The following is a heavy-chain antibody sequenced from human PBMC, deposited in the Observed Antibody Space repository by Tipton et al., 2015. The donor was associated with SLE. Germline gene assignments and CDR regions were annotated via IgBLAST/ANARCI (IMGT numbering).Heavy chain of an antibody. CDR2: IYYSGST. Sequence: TLSLTCTVSGGSISSSSYYWGWIRQPPGKGLEWIGSIYYSGSTYYNPSLESRVTISVDTSNNQFSLKLNSVTAADTAVYYCARGEVLRYFDWSMKSYFDYWGQGTLVTASS. D-gene: IGHD3-9*01. J-gene: IGHJ4*02. V-gene: IGHV4-39*01. CDR3: ARGEVLRYFDWSMKSYFDY. CDR1: GGSISSSSYY.